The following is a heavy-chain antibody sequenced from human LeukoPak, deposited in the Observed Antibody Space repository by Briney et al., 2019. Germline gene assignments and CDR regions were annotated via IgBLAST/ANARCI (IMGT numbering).Heavy chain of an antibody. CDR1: GFTLSNAW. V-gene: IGHV3-15*01. CDR3: TTEVDIVATIVDY. CDR2: IKSKTDGGTT. J-gene: IGHJ4*02. D-gene: IGHD5-12*01. Sequence: GGSLRLSCAASGFTLSNAWMSWVRQAPGKGLEWVGRIKSKTDGGTTDYAAPVKGRFTISRDDSKNTLYLQMNSLKTEDTAVYYCTTEVDIVATIVDYWGQGTLVTVSS.